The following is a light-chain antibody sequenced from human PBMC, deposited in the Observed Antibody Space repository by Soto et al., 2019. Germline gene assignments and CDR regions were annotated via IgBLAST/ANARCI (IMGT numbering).Light chain of an antibody. CDR3: QHGYSTPLT. CDR2: GAS. J-gene: IGKJ4*01. V-gene: IGKV1-39*01. Sequence: DIQVTQSPSSLSASVGDRVTITCRASQSITSNLNWYQQKPGKAPKLLIYGASSLQSGVPSRFSGSGSGTDFTLTISSLQPEDFATYFCQHGYSTPLTFGGGTRWIS. CDR1: QSITSN.